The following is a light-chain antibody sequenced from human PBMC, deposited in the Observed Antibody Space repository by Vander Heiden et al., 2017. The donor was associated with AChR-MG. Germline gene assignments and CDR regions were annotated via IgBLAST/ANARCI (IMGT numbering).Light chain of an antibody. V-gene: IGLV3-10*01. CDR3: YRTDSSGNHGV. Sequence: SHELTQPPSVFVSPVQTARIPCSGDALPTKYAYWSQQKSGPAPVLVIYEDSRRPSGIPERFSGASSGTMATLTISGAQVEEEADYYCYRTDSSGNHGVFGGGTKLTVL. CDR2: EDS. CDR1: ALPTKY. J-gene: IGLJ2*01.